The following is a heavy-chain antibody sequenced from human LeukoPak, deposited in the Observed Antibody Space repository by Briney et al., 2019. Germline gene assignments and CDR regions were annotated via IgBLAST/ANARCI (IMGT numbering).Heavy chain of an antibody. CDR2: ISAYDGET. CDR3: ARVPSSAHQLFSSDY. CDR1: GYSFNNYG. V-gene: IGHV1-18*01. Sequence: ASVRVSCKASGYSFNNYGISWVRQAPGQGLVWMGWISAYDGETRCKQNLQGRVTMTTDTSTSTAYMELTSLTTDDTAVYYCARVPSSAHQLFSSDYWGQGTLVTVSS. D-gene: IGHD3-10*01. J-gene: IGHJ4*02.